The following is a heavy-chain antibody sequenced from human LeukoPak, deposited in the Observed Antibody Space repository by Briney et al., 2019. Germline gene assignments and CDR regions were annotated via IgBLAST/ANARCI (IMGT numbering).Heavy chain of an antibody. CDR2: IYYSGST. CDR1: GGSMSSGGHY. J-gene: IGHJ4*02. CDR3: ARGGGGYTYGKPIEF. Sequence: SETLSLTCTVSGGSMSSGGHYWSWIRQHPGKGLEWIGYIYYSGSTFNNPSLKSRVTISVDTSKSQFSLKMNSVTVADTAVYYCARGGGGYTYGKPIEFWGQGTLVTVSS. V-gene: IGHV4-31*03. D-gene: IGHD5-18*01.